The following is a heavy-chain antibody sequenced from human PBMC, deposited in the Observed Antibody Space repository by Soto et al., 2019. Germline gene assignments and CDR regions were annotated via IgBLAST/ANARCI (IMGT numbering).Heavy chain of an antibody. CDR2: IRGSGGST. Sequence: GVSLRLSCGAAGFRFSLYAMSWVRHAPGNGLEWVSAIRGSGGSTYYTDSVKGRFTIPSNNSKNTFYQQMNRMRDDDTAVYYGAKAHIAVAGIFDYWGQGTLVTVSS. CDR3: AKAHIAVAGIFDY. D-gene: IGHD6-19*01. V-gene: IGHV3-23*01. J-gene: IGHJ4*02. CDR1: GFRFSLYA.